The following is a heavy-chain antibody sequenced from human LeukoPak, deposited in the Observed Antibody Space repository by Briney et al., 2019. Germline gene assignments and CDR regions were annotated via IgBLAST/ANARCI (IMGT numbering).Heavy chain of an antibody. D-gene: IGHD1-26*01. V-gene: IGHV3-30-3*01. Sequence: GRSLRLSCAASGFTFTSYAMHWVRQAPGKGLERVAVISYDGSNKYYADSVKGRFTISRDNSKNTLYLQMNSLRAEDTAVYYCAKDGMGATLAEYFQHWGQGTLATVSS. CDR3: AKDGMGATLAEYFQH. CDR1: GFTFTSYA. CDR2: ISYDGSNK. J-gene: IGHJ1*01.